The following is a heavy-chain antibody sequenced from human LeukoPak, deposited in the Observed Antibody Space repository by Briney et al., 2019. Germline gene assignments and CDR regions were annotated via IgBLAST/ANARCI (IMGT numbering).Heavy chain of an antibody. CDR2: IYYSGST. CDR3: ARAQKGDAFDI. CDR1: GGSTSSYY. Sequence: SETLSLTCTVSGGSTSSYYWSWIRQPPGKGLEWIGYIYYSGSTNYNPSLKSRATISVDTSKNQFSLKLSSVTAADTAVYYCARAQKGDAFDIWGQGTMVTVSS. V-gene: IGHV4-59*01. J-gene: IGHJ3*02.